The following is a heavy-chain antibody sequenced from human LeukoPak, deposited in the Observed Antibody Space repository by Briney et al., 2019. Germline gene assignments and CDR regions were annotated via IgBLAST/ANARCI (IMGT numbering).Heavy chain of an antibody. CDR3: ARTGRGIYDFWSGYSDMYNWFDP. Sequence: PSETLSLTCTVSGGSISTSNYYWGWIRQPPGKGLEWIGNIFYSGSTYYSPSLKSRVTISVDTSKNQFSLKLSSVTAADTAVYYCARTGRGIYDFWSGYSDMYNWFDPWGQGTLVTVSS. V-gene: IGHV4-39*07. D-gene: IGHD3-3*01. CDR1: GGSISTSNYY. CDR2: IFYSGST. J-gene: IGHJ5*02.